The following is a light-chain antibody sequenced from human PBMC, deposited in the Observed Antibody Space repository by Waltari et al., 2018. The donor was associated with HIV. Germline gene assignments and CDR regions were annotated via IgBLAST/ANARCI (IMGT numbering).Light chain of an antibody. V-gene: IGKV3-15*01. CDR1: QNVSTN. CDR3: QQYNSWPLT. Sequence: ETVITQSPGALSVSPGERVTLSCRASQNVSTNLAWYQQKPGQPPRLLIYGASARATDGPARFSGSGSGTEFNLSIADLRSEDLAVYFCQQYNSWPLTFGPGSKVNIK. CDR2: GAS. J-gene: IGKJ3*01.